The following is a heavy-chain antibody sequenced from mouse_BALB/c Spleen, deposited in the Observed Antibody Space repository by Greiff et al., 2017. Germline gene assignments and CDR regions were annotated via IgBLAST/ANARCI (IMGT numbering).Heavy chain of an antibody. Sequence: VKLMESGPGLVAPSQSLSITCTVSGFSLTSYGVHWVRQPPGKGLEWLGVIWAGGSTNYNSALMSRLSISKDNSKSQVFLKMNSLQTDDTAMYYCARDRDGYYPYYAMDYWGQGTSVTVSS. CDR1: GFSLTSYG. V-gene: IGHV2-9*02. CDR3: ARDRDGYYPYYAMDY. D-gene: IGHD2-3*01. J-gene: IGHJ4*01. CDR2: IWAGGST.